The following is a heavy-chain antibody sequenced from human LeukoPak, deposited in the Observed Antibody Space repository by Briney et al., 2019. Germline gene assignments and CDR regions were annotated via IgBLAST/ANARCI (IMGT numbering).Heavy chain of an antibody. V-gene: IGHV3-66*01. Sequence: GGSLRLSCAASGFTVSSNYMSWVRQAPGKGLEWVSVIYSGGSTYYADSVKGRFTISRDNSKNTLYLQMNSLRAEDTAVYYCARDRTGNSGYDYCYYYGMDVWGQGTTVTVSS. D-gene: IGHD5-12*01. J-gene: IGHJ6*02. CDR1: GFTVSSNY. CDR3: ARDRTGNSGYDYCYYYGMDV. CDR2: IYSGGST.